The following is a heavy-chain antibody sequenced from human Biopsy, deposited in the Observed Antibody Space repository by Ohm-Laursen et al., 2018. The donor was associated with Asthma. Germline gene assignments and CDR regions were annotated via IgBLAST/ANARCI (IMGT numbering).Heavy chain of an antibody. V-gene: IGHV1-69*13. Sequence: PSVKASSKALGDIPSSLGITWVRKAPGQGLEGMGGAIPIFGTTHTAQKFQGRVTITADESTSTAYMELTSLRKEDTAVYYCARGGYYGDRRHHNGLDVWGHGTTVTVSS. CDR2: AIPIFGTT. CDR3: ARGGYYGDRRHHNGLDV. D-gene: IGHD4-17*01. CDR1: GDIPSSLG. J-gene: IGHJ6*02.